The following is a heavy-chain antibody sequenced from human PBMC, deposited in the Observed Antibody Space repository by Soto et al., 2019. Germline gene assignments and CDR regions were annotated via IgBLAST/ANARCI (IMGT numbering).Heavy chain of an antibody. J-gene: IGHJ4*02. CDR1: GGSISSTSFY. V-gene: IGHV4-39*01. CDR3: AITYYYDSSGYNLDH. CDR2: IYYSGST. D-gene: IGHD3-22*01. Sequence: SETLSLTCTVSGGSISSTSFYWAWIRQPPGKGLEWIGSIYYSGSTYYNASLKSRVTISVDMSKNQIYLKLTSVTAADTAVYYCAITYYYDSSGYNLDHWGQGILVTVSS.